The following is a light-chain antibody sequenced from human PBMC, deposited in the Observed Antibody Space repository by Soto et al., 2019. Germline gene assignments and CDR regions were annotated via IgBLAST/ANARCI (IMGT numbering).Light chain of an antibody. J-gene: IGLJ1*01. Sequence: QSVLTQPASVSGSPGQSITISCTGTSSDVGGYNYVSWYQQHPGKDPKLMIYEVSNRPSGVSNRFSGSKSGNTASLTISGLQAEDEADYYCSSYTSSSTLVFGTRTKLTVL. CDR1: SSDVGGYNY. CDR3: SSYTSSSTLV. V-gene: IGLV2-14*01. CDR2: EVS.